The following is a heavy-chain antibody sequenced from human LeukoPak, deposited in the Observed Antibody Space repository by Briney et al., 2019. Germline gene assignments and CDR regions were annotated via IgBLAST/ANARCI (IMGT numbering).Heavy chain of an antibody. CDR2: INHSGST. J-gene: IGHJ6*03. V-gene: IGHV4-39*07. Sequence: SETLSLTCTVSGGSISSSSYYWGWIRQPPGKGLEWIGEINHSGSTNYNPSLKGRVTISVDTSKNQFSLKLSSVTAADTAVYYCARVRGEVDTANYYYYYYMDVWGKGTTVTISS. CDR1: GGSISSSSYY. CDR3: ARVRGEVDTANYYYYYYMDV. D-gene: IGHD5-18*01.